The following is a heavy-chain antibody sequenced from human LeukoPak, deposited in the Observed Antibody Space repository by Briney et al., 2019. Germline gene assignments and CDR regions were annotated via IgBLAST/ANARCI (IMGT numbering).Heavy chain of an antibody. J-gene: IGHJ4*02. D-gene: IGHD4-23*01. CDR1: GHNFIYYW. Sequence: GESLKISCQSSGHNFIYYWIAWVRQMPGRGLEWMGIIYPGDSDTRYSPSFQGQVTISADKSLSTAFLQLKSLKASDTAMYYCARHDGNSEFYFDSWGQGTLVTVSS. V-gene: IGHV5-51*01. CDR3: ARHDGNSEFYFDS. CDR2: IYPGDSDT.